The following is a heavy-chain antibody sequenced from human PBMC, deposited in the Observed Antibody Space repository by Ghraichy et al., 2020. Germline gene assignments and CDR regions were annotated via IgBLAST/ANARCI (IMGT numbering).Heavy chain of an antibody. Sequence: GGSLRLSCVASGFTFSNTWMHWVRQAPGKGLEWVGRIISKSGGGTTDYAAPVKGRFSISRDDSKNTVYLQMNSLKTEDTAVYYCTTNAADCDSGPCYGGWFDPWGQGTLVTVSS. CDR1: GFTFSNTW. CDR3: TTNAADCDSGPCYGGWFDP. CDR2: IISKSGGGTT. V-gene: IGHV3-15*07. J-gene: IGHJ5*02. D-gene: IGHD2-15*01.